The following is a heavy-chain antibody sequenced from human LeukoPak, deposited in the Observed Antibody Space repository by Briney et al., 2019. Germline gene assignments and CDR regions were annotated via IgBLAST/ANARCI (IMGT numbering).Heavy chain of an antibody. CDR1: GFTFSSYA. J-gene: IGHJ5*02. Sequence: GGSLGLSCAASGFTFSSYAMSWVRQAPGKGLEWVSAISGSGGSTYYSDPVKGRFTISRDNSKNTLYLQMNSLRAEDTAVYYCVKSHSITMVRGVKNWFDPWGQGTLVTVSS. V-gene: IGHV3-23*01. CDR2: ISGSGGST. D-gene: IGHD3-10*01. CDR3: VKSHSITMVRGVKNWFDP.